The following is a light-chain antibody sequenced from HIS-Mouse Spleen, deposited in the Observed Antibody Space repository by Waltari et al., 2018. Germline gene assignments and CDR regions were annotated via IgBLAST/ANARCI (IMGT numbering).Light chain of an antibody. CDR1: SNDVGSYNL. CDR3: CSYAGSSTWV. V-gene: IGLV2-23*01. J-gene: IGLJ3*02. CDR2: EGS. Sequence: SALTQPASVSGPPGQSITISCTGTSNDVGSYNLVSWYQQHPGKAPKLMIYEGSKRPSGVSNRFAGSKSGNTASLTISGLQAEDEADYYCCSYAGSSTWVFGGGTKLTVL.